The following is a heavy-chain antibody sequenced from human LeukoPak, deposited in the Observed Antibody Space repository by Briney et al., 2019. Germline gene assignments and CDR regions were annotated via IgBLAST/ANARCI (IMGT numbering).Heavy chain of an antibody. D-gene: IGHD2-21*02. CDR3: AKDRGGDCYACFDY. J-gene: IGHJ4*02. CDR2: IRYDGSNK. CDR1: GFTFSSYG. Sequence: GGSLRLSCAASGFTFSSYGMHWVRQAPGKGLEWVAFIRYDGSNKYYADSVKGRFTISRDNSKNTLYLQMNSLRAEDTAGYYFAKDRGGDCYACFDYWGQGTLVTVSS. V-gene: IGHV3-30*02.